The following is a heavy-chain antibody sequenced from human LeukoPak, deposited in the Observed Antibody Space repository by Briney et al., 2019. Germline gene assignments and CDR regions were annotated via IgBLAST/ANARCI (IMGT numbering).Heavy chain of an antibody. D-gene: IGHD6-13*01. CDR2: INPNSGGT. Sequence: GASVKVSRKASGYTFTGYYMHWVRQAPGQGLEWMGWINPNSGGTNYAQKFQGRVTMTRDTSISTAYMELSRLRSDDTAVYYCARYSSSWYGTYYYYYMDVWGKGTTVTISS. CDR1: GYTFTGYY. J-gene: IGHJ6*03. CDR3: ARYSSSWYGTYYYYYMDV. V-gene: IGHV1-2*02.